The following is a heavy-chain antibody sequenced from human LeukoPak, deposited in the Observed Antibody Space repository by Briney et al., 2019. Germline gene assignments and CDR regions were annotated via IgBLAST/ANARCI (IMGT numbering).Heavy chain of an antibody. D-gene: IGHD2-2*02. CDR1: GGTFSSYA. CDR3: ARLYQLLNPFLDY. Sequence: SVKVSCKASGGTFSSYAISWVRQAPGQGLEWMGGIIPIFGTANYTQKFQGRVTITTDESTSTAYMELSSLRSEDTAVYYCARLYQLLNPFLDYWGQGTLVTVSS. CDR2: IIPIFGTA. J-gene: IGHJ4*02. V-gene: IGHV1-69*05.